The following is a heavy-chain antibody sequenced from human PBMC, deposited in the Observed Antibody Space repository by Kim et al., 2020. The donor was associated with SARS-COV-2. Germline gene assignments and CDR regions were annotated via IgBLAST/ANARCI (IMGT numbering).Heavy chain of an antibody. CDR3: ARDCGEAAAGTPSFWFDP. Sequence: ASVKVSCKASGYTFTSYYMHWVRQAPGQGLEWMGIINPSGGSTSYAQKFQGRVTMTRDTSTSTVYMELSSLRSEDTAVYYCARDCGEAAAGTPSFWFDPWGQGTLVTVSS. V-gene: IGHV1-46*01. D-gene: IGHD6-13*01. J-gene: IGHJ5*02. CDR2: INPSGGST. CDR1: GYTFTSYY.